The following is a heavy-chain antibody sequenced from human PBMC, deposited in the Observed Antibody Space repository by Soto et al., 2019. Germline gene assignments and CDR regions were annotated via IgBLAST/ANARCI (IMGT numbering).Heavy chain of an antibody. CDR3: TTDLAGYCSSISCNTPQNWFDP. CDR2: IRSNADGGTT. Sequence: EVQLVESGGGLVKPGGSLRLSCAASGFTFSNAWMSWVRQAPGKGLEWVGRIRSNADGGTTNYAAPAKDRFTMSRDDSKNTVYLLMTSLKTEDTAVYYCTTDLAGYCSSISCNTPQNWFDPWGQGTLVTVSS. CDR1: GFTFSNAW. D-gene: IGHD2-2*01. J-gene: IGHJ5*02. V-gene: IGHV3-15*01.